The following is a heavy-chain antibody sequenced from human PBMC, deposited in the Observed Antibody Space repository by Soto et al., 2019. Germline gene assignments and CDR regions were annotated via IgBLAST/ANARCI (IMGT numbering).Heavy chain of an antibody. D-gene: IGHD4-17*01. CDR1: GGSISSGGYY. CDR3: ASSIMTTVTTFAYYYYGMDV. Sequence: SGTLSLTCTVSGGSISSGGYYWSWIRQHPGKGLEWIGYIYYSGSTYYNPSLKSRVTISVDTSKNQFSLKLSSVTAADTAVYYCASSIMTTVTTFAYYYYGMDVWGQGTTVTVSS. CDR2: IYYSGST. J-gene: IGHJ6*02. V-gene: IGHV4-31*03.